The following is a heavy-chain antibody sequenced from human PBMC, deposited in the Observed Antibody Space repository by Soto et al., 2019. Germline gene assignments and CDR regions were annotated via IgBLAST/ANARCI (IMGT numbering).Heavy chain of an antibody. CDR1: GYTFTNYD. Sequence: QVQLVQSGAEVKKPGASVKVSCKASGYTFTNYDINWVRQTTGQGLEWMGWMNPNSGNTGYAQKFQGRVTMTSDTSVSTAYMELTSLGSKDTAVYYCARALSVSGSTRGWYVGFWGQGTLVTVSS. D-gene: IGHD6-19*01. V-gene: IGHV1-8*01. CDR2: MNPNSGNT. CDR3: ARALSVSGSTRGWYVGF. J-gene: IGHJ4*02.